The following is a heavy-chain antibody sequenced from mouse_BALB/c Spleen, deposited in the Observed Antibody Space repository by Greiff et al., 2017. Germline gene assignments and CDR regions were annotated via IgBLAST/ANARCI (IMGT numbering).Heavy chain of an antibody. CDR1: GFTFSDYY. CDR2: ISDGGSYT. J-gene: IGHJ1*01. V-gene: IGHV5-4*02. Sequence: EVKLMESGGGLVKPGGSLKLSCAASGFTFSDYYMYWVRQTPEKRLEWVATISDGGSYTYYPDSVKGRFTISRDNAKNNLYLQMSSLKSEDTAMYYCARDHDGYSFDVWGAGTTVTVSS. CDR3: ARDHDGYSFDV. D-gene: IGHD2-3*01.